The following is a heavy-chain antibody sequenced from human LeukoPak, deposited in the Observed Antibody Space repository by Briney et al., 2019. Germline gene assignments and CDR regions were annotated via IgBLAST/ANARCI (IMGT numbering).Heavy chain of an antibody. V-gene: IGHV4-28*01. CDR1: GYSISSNNW. Sequence: SDTLSLTCTVSGYSISSNNWWGWIRQSPGKGLEWIGYIYYSGNTYYNPSLKSRVTMSVDTSKNQFSLKLSSVTAADTAVYYCARTAYYGSGTQGWFDPWGQGALVTVSS. CDR3: ARTAYYGSGTQGWFDP. CDR2: IYYSGNT. D-gene: IGHD3-10*01. J-gene: IGHJ5*02.